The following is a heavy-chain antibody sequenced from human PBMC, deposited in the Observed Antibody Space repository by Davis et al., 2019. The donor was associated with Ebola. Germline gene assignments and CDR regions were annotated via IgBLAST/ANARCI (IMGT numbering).Heavy chain of an antibody. J-gene: IGHJ4*02. Sequence: SETLSLTCAVSGGSVGSGSYYWGWIRQPPGKGPEWIGSIYVSGNPYYNPSLRSRVTISVSTSKNQLSLKLTSVTAADTAVYYCARAPHQEDFYDSSGFYHVSYGYFESWGQGALVTVSS. CDR2: IYVSGNP. CDR3: ARAPHQEDFYDSSGFYHVSYGYFES. D-gene: IGHD3-22*01. V-gene: IGHV4-39*01. CDR1: GGSVGSGSYY.